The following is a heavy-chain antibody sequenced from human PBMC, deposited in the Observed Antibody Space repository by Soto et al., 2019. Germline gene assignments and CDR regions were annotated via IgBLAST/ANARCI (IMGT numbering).Heavy chain of an antibody. CDR1: GFTFSSYG. CDR2: ISYDGSNR. CDR3: AKGGDAYNSFFDY. Sequence: SGGSLRLSCAASGFTFSSYGIHWVRQAPGKGLEWVAVISYDGSNRYYADSVKGRFTISRDNSKNTLYLQMNSLRAEDTAVYYCAKGGDAYNSFFDYWGQGTPVTVSS. V-gene: IGHV3-30*18. J-gene: IGHJ4*02. D-gene: IGHD3-10*01.